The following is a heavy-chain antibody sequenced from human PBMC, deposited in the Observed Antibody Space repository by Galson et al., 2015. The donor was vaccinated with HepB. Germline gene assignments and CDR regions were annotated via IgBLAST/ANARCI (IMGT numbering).Heavy chain of an antibody. CDR1: GGSFSDYS. Sequence: ETLSLTCAVYGGSFSDYSWSWIRQPPGKGLERIGEINHSGSTNYNPSLKSRVTISVDTSKDQCSLKLTSVTAADTAVYYCARGHYYGSGSYSIGGWFDPWGQGTLVTVSS. CDR2: INHSGST. D-gene: IGHD3-10*01. CDR3: ARGHYYGSGSYSIGGWFDP. J-gene: IGHJ5*02. V-gene: IGHV4-34*01.